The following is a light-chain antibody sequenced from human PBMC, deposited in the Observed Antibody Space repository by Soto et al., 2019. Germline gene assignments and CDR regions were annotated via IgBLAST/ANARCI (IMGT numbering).Light chain of an antibody. CDR1: QTISSL. J-gene: IGKJ1*01. V-gene: IGKV1-5*03. CDR3: QHYSTYSEA. Sequence: DMQFTQSPSTLSGSVGERVTISYRASQTISSLLAWYQQTPGKAPKLLIYKASTLKSGAPSRFSGSGSGTEFTLTIRSLQPDDFATYYRQHYSTYSEAFGQGTKVDIK. CDR2: KAS.